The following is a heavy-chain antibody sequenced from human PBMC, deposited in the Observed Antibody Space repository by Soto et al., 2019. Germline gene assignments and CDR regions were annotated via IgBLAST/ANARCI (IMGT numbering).Heavy chain of an antibody. D-gene: IGHD4-17*01. Sequence: SEPLSLTCGVSDGSITSSSYYLGFLRQRPGKVLECIGNIYYDGNTYYNPSLKSRVTISLDTSKNQFSLRLNSVTAADTAVYYCAKLPWADYGGIFDPWGQGTLVTVSS. J-gene: IGHJ5*02. V-gene: IGHV4-39*07. CDR1: DGSITSSSYY. CDR3: AKLPWADYGGIFDP. CDR2: IYYDGNT.